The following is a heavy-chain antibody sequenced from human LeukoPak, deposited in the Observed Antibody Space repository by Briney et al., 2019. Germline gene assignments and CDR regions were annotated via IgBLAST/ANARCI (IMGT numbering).Heavy chain of an antibody. CDR3: ARNAAVTSYYYFDY. D-gene: IGHD4-17*01. V-gene: IGHV3-30*02. J-gene: IGHJ4*02. CDR1: GFTFGSCG. Sequence: GGSLRLSCAASGFTFGSCGMYWVRQAPGKGMEWVAFIRYDGSNKYYADSVKGRFTIPRDNSKNILYLQMNSLRAEDTAVYYCARNAAVTSYYYFDYWGQGSLVTVSS. CDR2: IRYDGSNK.